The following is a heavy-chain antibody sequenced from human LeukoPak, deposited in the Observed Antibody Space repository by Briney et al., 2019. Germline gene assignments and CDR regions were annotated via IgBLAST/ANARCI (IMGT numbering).Heavy chain of an antibody. V-gene: IGHV1-69*05. CDR3: ASLPGDYYDSSGYYYSSDY. CDR2: IIPIFGTA. J-gene: IGHJ4*02. CDR1: GGTFSSYA. D-gene: IGHD3-22*01. Sequence: GASAKVSCKASGGTFSSYAISWVRQAPGQGLEWMGGIIPIFGTANYAQKFQGRVTITTDESTSTAYMELSSLRSEDTAVYYCASLPGDYYDSSGYYYSSDYWGQGTLVTVSS.